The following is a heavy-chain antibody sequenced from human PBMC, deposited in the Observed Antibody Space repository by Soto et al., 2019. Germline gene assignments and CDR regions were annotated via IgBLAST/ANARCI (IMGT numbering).Heavy chain of an antibody. CDR2: IIPIFGTA. J-gene: IGHJ4*02. CDR1: GGTFGSYA. Sequence: SVKVSCTASGGTFGSYASSWVRQAPGQGLEWMGGIIPIFGTANYAQKFQGRVTITADESTSTAYMELSSLRSEDTAVYYCARLGIVGAAYFDYWGQGTLVTVSS. CDR3: ARLGIVGAAYFDY. D-gene: IGHD1-26*01. V-gene: IGHV1-69*13.